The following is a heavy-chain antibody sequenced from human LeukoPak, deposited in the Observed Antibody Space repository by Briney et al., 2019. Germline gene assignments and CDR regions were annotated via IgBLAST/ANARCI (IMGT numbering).Heavy chain of an antibody. CDR3: ARDADYCTNGVCYTGWFDP. J-gene: IGHJ5*02. CDR2: IYYSGST. Sequence: SETLSLTCAVSGASVSGSNYYWGWIRQPPGKGLEWIGYIYYSGSTNYNPSLKSRVTISVDTSKNQFSLKLSSVTAADTAVYYCARDADYCTNGVCYTGWFDPWGQGTLVTVSS. CDR1: GASVSGSNYY. V-gene: IGHV4-61*01. D-gene: IGHD2-8*01.